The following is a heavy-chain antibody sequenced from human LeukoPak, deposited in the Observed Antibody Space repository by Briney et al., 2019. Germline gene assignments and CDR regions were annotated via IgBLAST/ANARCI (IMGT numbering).Heavy chain of an antibody. CDR1: GGSISSSSYY. V-gene: IGHV4-39*01. J-gene: IGHJ3*02. Sequence: PSETLSLTCTVSGGSISSSSYYWGWIRQPPGKGLEWIGSIYYSGSTYYNPSLKSRVTISVDTSKNQFSLKLSSVTAADTAVSYCARHRPDTLWFGELLYRGAFDIWGQGTMVTVSS. D-gene: IGHD3-10*01. CDR3: ARHRPDTLWFGELLYRGAFDI. CDR2: IYYSGST.